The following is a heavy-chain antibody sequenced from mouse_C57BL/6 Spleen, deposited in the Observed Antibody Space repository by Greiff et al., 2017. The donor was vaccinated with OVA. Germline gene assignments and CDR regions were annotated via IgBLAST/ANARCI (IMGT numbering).Heavy chain of an antibody. Sequence: EVKVVESGGGLVKPGGSLKLSCAASGFTFSDYGMHWVRQAPEKGLEWVAYISSGSSTIYYADTVKGRFTISRDNAKNTLFLQMTSLRSEDTAMYYCARKWLNYFDYWGQGTTLTVSS. CDR1: GFTFSDYG. CDR2: ISSGSSTI. J-gene: IGHJ2*01. V-gene: IGHV5-17*01. D-gene: IGHD2-2*01. CDR3: ARKWLNYFDY.